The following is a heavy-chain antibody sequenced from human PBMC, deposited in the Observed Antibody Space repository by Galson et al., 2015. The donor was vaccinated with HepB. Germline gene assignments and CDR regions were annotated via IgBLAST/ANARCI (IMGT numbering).Heavy chain of an antibody. CDR2: LEWGNKK. Sequence: PALVKPTQTLTLTCTFSGFSLNSREPRVSWIRQPPGKALEWLARLEWGNKKFYSASLKTRPTLSKDPSKNQVVLTLTNVDPVDTATYYCVRIGPAAVDSWGLGTLVTVSS. V-gene: IGHV2-70*04. CDR1: GFSLNSREPR. J-gene: IGHJ5*02. D-gene: IGHD6-13*01. CDR3: VRIGPAAVDS.